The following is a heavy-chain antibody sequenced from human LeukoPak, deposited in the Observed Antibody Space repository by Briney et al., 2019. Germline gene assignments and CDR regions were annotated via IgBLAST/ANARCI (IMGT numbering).Heavy chain of an antibody. V-gene: IGHV4-34*01. Sequence: SETLSPTCAVYGGSFSGYYWSWIRQPPGKGLEWIGEINHSGSTNYNPSLKSRVTISVDTSKNQFSLKLSSVTAADTAVYCCARGPGITISLGALGGYFDYWGQGTLVTVSS. D-gene: IGHD3-9*01. CDR1: GGSFSGYY. CDR2: INHSGST. J-gene: IGHJ4*02. CDR3: ARGPGITISLGALGGYFDY.